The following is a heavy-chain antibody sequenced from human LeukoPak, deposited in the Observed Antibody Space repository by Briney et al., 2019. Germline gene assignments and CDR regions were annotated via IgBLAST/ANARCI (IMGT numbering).Heavy chain of an antibody. Sequence: SVKVSXKASGGTFSSYAISWVRQAPGQGLEWMGRIIPIFGTANYAQKFQGRVTITTDESTSTAYMELSSLRSEDTAVYYCARDLLFSSSWYDYWGQGTLDTVSS. D-gene: IGHD6-13*01. CDR3: ARDLLFSSSWYDY. V-gene: IGHV1-69*05. J-gene: IGHJ4*02. CDR2: IIPIFGTA. CDR1: GGTFSSYA.